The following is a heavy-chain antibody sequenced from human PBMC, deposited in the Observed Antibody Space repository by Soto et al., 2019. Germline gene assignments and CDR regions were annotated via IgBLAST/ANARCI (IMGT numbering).Heavy chain of an antibody. Sequence: ASVKVSCKASGYTFTSYGISWVRQAPGQGLEWMGWISAYNGNTNYAQKLQGRVTMTTDTSTSTAYMELRSLRSDDTAVYYCARDGIAAAGTIKVNPQDYYYYYGMDVWGQGTTVTVSS. J-gene: IGHJ6*02. CDR3: ARDGIAAAGTIKVNPQDYYYYYGMDV. V-gene: IGHV1-18*01. CDR1: GYTFTSYG. CDR2: ISAYNGNT. D-gene: IGHD6-13*01.